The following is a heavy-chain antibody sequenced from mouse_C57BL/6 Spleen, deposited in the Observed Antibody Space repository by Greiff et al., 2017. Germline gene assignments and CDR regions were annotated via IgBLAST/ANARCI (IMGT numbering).Heavy chain of an antibody. CDR3: TPYGNWDYAMDY. Sequence: EVQLQESGAELVRPGASVKLSCTASGFNIKDYYMHWVKQRPEQGLAWIGRIDPEDGDTEYAPKFQGKATMTADTSSNTAYLQLSSLTSENTAVYYCTPYGNWDYAMDYWGQGTAVTVSS. D-gene: IGHD2-1*01. CDR2: IDPEDGDT. V-gene: IGHV14-1*01. J-gene: IGHJ4*01. CDR1: GFNIKDYY.